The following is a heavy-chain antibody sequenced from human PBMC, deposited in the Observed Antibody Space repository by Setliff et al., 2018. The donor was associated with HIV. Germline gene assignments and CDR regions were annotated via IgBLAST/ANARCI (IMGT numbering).Heavy chain of an antibody. Sequence: GESLKISCKGSGYSFTSYWLGWVRQMPGEGLEWIGVIYPSDSDTRYSPSFKGQVTISADKSINTAYLQWSGLRASDTAMYYCAKGGGLSFRYHDWFVKIWGQGTLVTVSS. J-gene: IGHJ3*02. V-gene: IGHV5-51*01. CDR3: AKGGGLSFRYHDWFVKI. D-gene: IGHD3-9*01. CDR1: GYSFTSYW. CDR2: IYPSDSDT.